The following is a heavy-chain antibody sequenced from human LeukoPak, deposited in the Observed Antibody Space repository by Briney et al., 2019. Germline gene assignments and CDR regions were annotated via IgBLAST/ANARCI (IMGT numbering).Heavy chain of an antibody. D-gene: IGHD3-3*01. V-gene: IGHV4-59*01. Sequence: PSETLSLTCTVSGGSISSYYWSWIRQPPGKGLEWIGYIYYSGSTNYNPCLKSRVTISVDTSKNQFSLKLSSVTAADTAVYYCARDMSGFAFDIWGQGTMVTVSS. CDR3: ARDMSGFAFDI. J-gene: IGHJ3*02. CDR2: IYYSGST. CDR1: GGSISSYY.